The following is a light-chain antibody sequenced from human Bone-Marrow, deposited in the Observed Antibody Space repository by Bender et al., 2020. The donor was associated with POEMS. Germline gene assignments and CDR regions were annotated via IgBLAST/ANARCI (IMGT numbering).Light chain of an antibody. Sequence: QSALTQPASVSGSPGQSITISCTGTSSDIGSYNLVSWYQQHPGKAPKLLINEDTKRPSGVSDRFSGSKSGDTASLTISGLQTEDEADYYCCSYAGSNTYVVGTGTTVTVL. CDR2: EDT. V-gene: IGLV2-23*01. CDR3: CSYAGSNTYV. CDR1: SSDIGSYNL. J-gene: IGLJ1*01.